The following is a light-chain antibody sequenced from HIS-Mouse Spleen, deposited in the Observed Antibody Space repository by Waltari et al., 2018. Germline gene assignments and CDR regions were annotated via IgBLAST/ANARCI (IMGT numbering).Light chain of an antibody. J-gene: IGKJ5*01. V-gene: IGKV1-13*02. CDR2: DAS. CDR1: QGISSA. Sequence: AIQLTQSPSSLSASVGDRVTITCRASQGISSALAWYQQKPGKAPKLLIYDASSLESGVPSRFSGSGAGTDFTLTISSLQPEDFATYYCQQFKSYPVTFGQGTRLEIK. CDR3: QQFKSYPVT.